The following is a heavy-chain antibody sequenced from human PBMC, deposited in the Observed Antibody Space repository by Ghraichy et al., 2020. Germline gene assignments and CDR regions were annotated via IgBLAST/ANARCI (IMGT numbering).Heavy chain of an antibody. CDR3: ARVRVVRITMVQGVFDY. J-gene: IGHJ4*02. Sequence: SETLSLTCAVYGGSFSGYYWSWIRQPPGKGLDWIGEINHSGSTNYNPSLKSRVTISVDTSKNQFSLKLSSVTAADTAVYYCARVRVVRITMVQGVFDYWGQGTLVTVSP. CDR2: INHSGST. D-gene: IGHD3-10*01. V-gene: IGHV4-34*01. CDR1: GGSFSGYY.